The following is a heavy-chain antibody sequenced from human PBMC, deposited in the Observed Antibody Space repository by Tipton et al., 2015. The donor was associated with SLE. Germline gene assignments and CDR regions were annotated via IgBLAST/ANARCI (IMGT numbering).Heavy chain of an antibody. D-gene: IGHD3-3*01. Sequence: TLSLTCTVSGGSISSKTYYWGWIRQPPGKGLEWIGSMYYSGSTYYNPSLKSRVTISVDTSKNQFSLKLSSVTAADTAVYYCASSTIFGVVMAYWGQGTLVTVSS. CDR3: ASSTIFGVVMAY. V-gene: IGHV4-39*07. CDR1: GGSISSKTYY. J-gene: IGHJ4*02. CDR2: MYYSGST.